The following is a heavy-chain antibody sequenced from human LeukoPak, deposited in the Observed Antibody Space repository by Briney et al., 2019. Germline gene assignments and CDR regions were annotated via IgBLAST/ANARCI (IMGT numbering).Heavy chain of an antibody. CDR1: GFTFSSYA. D-gene: IGHD3-22*01. J-gene: IGHJ4*02. CDR2: ISGSGDTT. Sequence: PGGSLRLSCAASGFTFSSYAMSWGRQAPGKGLEWVSAISGSGDTTYHADSVKGRFTISRDNSKNTVYLQVNSLRAEDTAVYYCAKTNHYYDDNGSPKYFDYWGQGALVTVSS. CDR3: AKTNHYYDDNGSPKYFDY. V-gene: IGHV3-23*01.